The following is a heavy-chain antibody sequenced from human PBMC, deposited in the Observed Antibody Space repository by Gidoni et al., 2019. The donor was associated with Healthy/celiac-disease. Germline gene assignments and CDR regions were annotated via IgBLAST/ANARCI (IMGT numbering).Heavy chain of an antibody. Sequence: QVQLVQSGAEVKKPGSSVKVSCQASGGTFSSYAISWVRQAPGQGLEWMGGIIPIFGTANYAQKFQGRVTITADKSTSTAYMELSSLRSEDTAVYYCARDLEMATIKVGYYGMDVWGQGTTVTVSS. J-gene: IGHJ6*02. V-gene: IGHV1-69*06. CDR2: IIPIFGTA. CDR1: GGTFSSYA. CDR3: ARDLEMATIKVGYYGMDV. D-gene: IGHD5-12*01.